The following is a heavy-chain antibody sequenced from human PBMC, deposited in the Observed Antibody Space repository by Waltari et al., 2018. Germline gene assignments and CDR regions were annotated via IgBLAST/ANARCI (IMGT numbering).Heavy chain of an antibody. CDR2: INHSGST. CDR1: GGSFSGYY. J-gene: IGHJ5*02. Sequence: QVQLQQWGAGLLKPSETLSLTCAVYGGSFSGYYWSWIRQPPGKGLEWIGEINHSGSTNYNPSLKSRVTISVDTSKNQFSLKLSSVTAADTAVYYCAREVGVTIFGVVVPNWFDPWGQGTLVTVSS. V-gene: IGHV4-34*01. D-gene: IGHD3-3*01. CDR3: AREVGVTIFGVVVPNWFDP.